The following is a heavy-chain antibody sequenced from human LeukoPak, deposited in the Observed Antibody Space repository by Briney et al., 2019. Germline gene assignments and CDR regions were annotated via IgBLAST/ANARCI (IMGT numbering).Heavy chain of an antibody. CDR2: ISSSGGNI. V-gene: IGHV3-11*01. CDR3: ARRRDYFDY. CDR1: GFALSDYY. Sequence: GGSLRLSCVVSGFALSDYYMSWIRQAPGKGLEWISYISSSGGNICFADSVKGRFTMSRDNARGSLYLQMNSLRADDTAIYYCARRRDYFDYWGQGTLVTVSA. J-gene: IGHJ4*02.